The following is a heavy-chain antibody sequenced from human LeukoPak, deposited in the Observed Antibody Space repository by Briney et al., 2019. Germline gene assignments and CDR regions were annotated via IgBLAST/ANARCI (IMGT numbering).Heavy chain of an antibody. J-gene: IGHJ4*02. CDR2: ISTSDAT. V-gene: IGHV3-48*03. D-gene: IGHD6-19*01. Sequence: PGGSLRLSCAPSGFTFSSYEMNWGRQAPGKGLEWISYISTSDATMYADSVKGRFTISRDNAKNSLYLQMNSLRAGDTVVYYCARHNGWYDYWGQGPLVTVSS. CDR3: ARHNGWYDY. CDR1: GFTFSSYE.